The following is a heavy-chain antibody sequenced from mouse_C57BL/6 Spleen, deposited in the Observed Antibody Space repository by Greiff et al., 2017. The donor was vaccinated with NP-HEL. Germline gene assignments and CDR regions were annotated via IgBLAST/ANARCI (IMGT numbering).Heavy chain of an antibody. CDR3: ARGINYCGSGAY. V-gene: IGHV1-55*01. CDR2: IYPGSGST. D-gene: IGHD1-1*01. J-gene: IGHJ3*01. Sequence: QVQLQQPGAELVKPGASVKMSCKASGYTFTSYWITWVKQRPGQGLEWIGDIYPGSGSTNYNEKFKSKATLTVDTSSSTAYMQLSNLTSEDSAVYYCARGINYCGSGAYWGQGALVTVSA. CDR1: GYTFTSYW.